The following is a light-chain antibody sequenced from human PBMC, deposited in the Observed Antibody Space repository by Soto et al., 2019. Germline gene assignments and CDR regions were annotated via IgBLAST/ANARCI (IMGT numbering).Light chain of an antibody. J-gene: IGKJ4*01. V-gene: IGKV1-9*01. CDR1: QGISSN. Sequence: DIQLTQSPSFLSASVGDRVTITCRASQGISSNLAWYQQKPGKAPKLLIYAASTLQSGVPSRFSGRKSGTQFTLTIDSLQPEDFATYYCQQVKTYPRTFGGGTKVDI. CDR3: QQVKTYPRT. CDR2: AAS.